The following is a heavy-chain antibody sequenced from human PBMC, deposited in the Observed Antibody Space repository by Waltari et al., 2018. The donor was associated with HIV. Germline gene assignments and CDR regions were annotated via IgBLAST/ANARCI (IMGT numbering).Heavy chain of an antibody. D-gene: IGHD6-6*01. CDR2: ISGSGGST. V-gene: IGHV3-23*01. Sequence: EVQLLESGGGLVQPGGSLRLSCAASGFTFSSYAMRWVRQAPGKGLEWVSAISGSGGSTYYADSVKGRFTIARDKSKNTLYLQMNSLRAEDTAVYYCAKVEYSSSSGENWGQGTLVTVSS. CDR3: AKVEYSSSSGEN. CDR1: GFTFSSYA. J-gene: IGHJ4*02.